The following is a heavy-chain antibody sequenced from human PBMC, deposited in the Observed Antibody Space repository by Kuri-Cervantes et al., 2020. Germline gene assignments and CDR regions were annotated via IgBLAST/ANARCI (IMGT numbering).Heavy chain of an antibody. Sequence: GGSLRLSCAASGFTFSSYGMHWVRQAPGKGLEWVAVISYDGSNKYYADSVKGRFTISRDNSKNTLYLQMNSLRAEDTAVYYCARDSLRSGYDYWGQGTLVTVSS. CDR2: ISYDGSNK. D-gene: IGHD5-12*01. CDR1: GFTFSSYG. J-gene: IGHJ4*02. V-gene: IGHV3-30*03. CDR3: ARDSLRSGYDY.